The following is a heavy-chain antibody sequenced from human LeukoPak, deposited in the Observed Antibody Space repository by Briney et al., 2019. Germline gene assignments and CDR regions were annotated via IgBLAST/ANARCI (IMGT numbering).Heavy chain of an antibody. CDR3: AKDLGGDYDSYFDY. CDR2: ISGSGGST. J-gene: IGHJ4*02. CDR1: GFTFGSYA. V-gene: IGHV3-23*01. Sequence: GGSLRLSCAASGFTFGSYAMSWVRQAPGKGLEWVSAISGSGGSTYYADSVKGRFTISRDNSKNTLYLQMNSLRAEDTAVYYCAKDLGGDYDSYFDYWGQGTLVTVSS. D-gene: IGHD4-17*01.